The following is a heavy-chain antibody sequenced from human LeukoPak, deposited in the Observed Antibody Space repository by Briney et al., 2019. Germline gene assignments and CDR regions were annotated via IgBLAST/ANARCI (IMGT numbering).Heavy chain of an antibody. V-gene: IGHV3-30*18. CDR3: AKDLLLGYSGYDWGEPYYYYYGMDV. Sequence: GGSLRLSCAASGFTFSSYGMHWVRQAPGKGLGWVAVISYDGSNKYYADSVKGRFTISRDNSKNTLYLQMNSLRAEDTAVYYCAKDLLLGYSGYDWGEPYYYYYGMDVWGKGTTVTVSS. J-gene: IGHJ6*04. CDR2: ISYDGSNK. CDR1: GFTFSSYG. D-gene: IGHD5-12*01.